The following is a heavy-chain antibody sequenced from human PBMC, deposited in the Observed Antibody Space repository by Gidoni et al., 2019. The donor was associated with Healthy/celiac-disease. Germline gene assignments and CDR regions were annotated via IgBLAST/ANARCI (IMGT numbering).Heavy chain of an antibody. Sequence: EVQLVESGGGLVKPGGSLRLSCAASGFTFSSYSMNWVRQAPGKGLEWVSSISSSSSYIYYADSVKGRFTISRDNAKNSLYLQMNSLRAEDTAVYYCARERDQWLYTDYWGQGTLVTVSS. CDR3: ARERDQWLYTDY. D-gene: IGHD6-19*01. J-gene: IGHJ4*02. CDR1: GFTFSSYS. CDR2: ISSSSSYI. V-gene: IGHV3-21*01.